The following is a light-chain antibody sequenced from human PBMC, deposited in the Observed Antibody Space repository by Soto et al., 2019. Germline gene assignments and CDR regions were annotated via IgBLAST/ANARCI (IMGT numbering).Light chain of an antibody. CDR3: QFFDINNVV. CDR1: SGSIASNY. CDR2: EDS. V-gene: IGLV6-57*04. J-gene: IGLJ2*01. Sequence: NFMLTQPHSVSESPGKTVTISCTRSSGSIASNYVQWYQQRPGSAPTPVIYEDSQRPSGVPDRFSGSIDSSATSASLTISRLKTEDEADYSFQFFDINNVVFGGGTKLTVL.